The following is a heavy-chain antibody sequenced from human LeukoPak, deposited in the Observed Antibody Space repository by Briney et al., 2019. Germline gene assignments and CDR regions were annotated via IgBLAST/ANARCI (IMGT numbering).Heavy chain of an antibody. J-gene: IGHJ3*02. Sequence: GGSLRLSCATSGFTFSNYWMHWVRQAPGKGLVWVSRIHSDGSSTTSADSVKGRFTISRDNAENTLYLQMNSLRAEDTAVYFCARGNAHAFDIWGQGTMVTVSS. CDR3: ARGNAHAFDI. CDR1: GFTFSNYW. V-gene: IGHV3-74*01. D-gene: IGHD1-1*01. CDR2: IHSDGSST.